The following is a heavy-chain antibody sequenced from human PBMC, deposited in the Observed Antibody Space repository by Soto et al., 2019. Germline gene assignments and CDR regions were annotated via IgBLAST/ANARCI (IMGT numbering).Heavy chain of an antibody. Sequence: GESRKIACKGPGHLFNNHWIGWVRQTPGKGLEWMGLIFTRDSETKNSPSFQVHVSFSVDNSINTVYLQWTSLKTTDTGIYFCARGYFDSGHGYDLWGQGTLVTVSS. CDR1: GHLFNNHW. CDR3: ARGYFDSGHGYDL. D-gene: IGHD3-10*01. CDR2: IFTRDSET. J-gene: IGHJ5*02. V-gene: IGHV5-51*01.